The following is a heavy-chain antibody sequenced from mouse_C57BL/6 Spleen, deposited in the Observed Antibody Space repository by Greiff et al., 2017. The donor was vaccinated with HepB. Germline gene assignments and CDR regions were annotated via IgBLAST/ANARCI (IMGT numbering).Heavy chain of an antibody. CDR3: ARGGNDGYYPYYFDY. CDR2: INPNNGGT. Sequence: EVQLQQSGPELVKPGASVKIPCKASGYTFTDYNTDWVKQSHGKSLEWIGDINPNNGGTIYNQKFKGKATLTVDKSYSTAYMELRSLTSEDTAVYDRARGGNDGYYPYYFDYWGQGTTLTVSS. D-gene: IGHD2-3*01. CDR1: GYTFTDYN. V-gene: IGHV1-18*01. J-gene: IGHJ2*01.